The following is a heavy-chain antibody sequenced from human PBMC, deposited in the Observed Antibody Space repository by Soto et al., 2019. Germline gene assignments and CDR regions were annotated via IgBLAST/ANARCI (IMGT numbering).Heavy chain of an antibody. Sequence: TSETLSLTCAVSSGSISSSNWLSWVRQPPGKGLEWIGEIYHSGSTNYNPSLKSRVTISVDKSKNQFSLKLSSVTAADTAVYYCARGGDTGHYYYYYYMDVWGKGTTVTVSS. V-gene: IGHV4-4*02. CDR1: SGSISSSNW. CDR3: ARGGDTGHYYYYYYMDV. D-gene: IGHD3-16*01. J-gene: IGHJ6*03. CDR2: IYHSGST.